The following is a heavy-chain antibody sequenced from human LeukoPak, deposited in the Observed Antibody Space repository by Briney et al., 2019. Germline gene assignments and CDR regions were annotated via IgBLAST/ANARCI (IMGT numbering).Heavy chain of an antibody. CDR3: ARLRGYSYVDDY. CDR2: IIPIFGTA. D-gene: IGHD5-18*01. Sequence: SVKVSCKASGGTFSSYAISWVRQAPGQGLEWMGGIIPIFGTANYTQKFQGRVTITADKSTSTAYMELSSLRSEDTAVYYCARLRGYSYVDDYWGQGTLVTVSS. CDR1: GGTFSSYA. J-gene: IGHJ4*02. V-gene: IGHV1-69*06.